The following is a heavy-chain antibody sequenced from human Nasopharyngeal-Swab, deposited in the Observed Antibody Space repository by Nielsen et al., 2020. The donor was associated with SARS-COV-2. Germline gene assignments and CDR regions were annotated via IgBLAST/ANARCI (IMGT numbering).Heavy chain of an antibody. CDR3: AKDLDSGYDWGYFDY. D-gene: IGHD5-12*01. CDR2: ISYDGSNE. J-gene: IGHJ4*02. V-gene: IGHV3-30*18. Sequence: GESLKISCAASGFTFSSYGMHWVRQAPGKGLEWVAVISYDGSNEYYADSVKGRFTISRDNSKNTLYLQMNSLRAEDTAVYYCAKDLDSGYDWGYFDYWGQGTLVTVSS. CDR1: GFTFSSYG.